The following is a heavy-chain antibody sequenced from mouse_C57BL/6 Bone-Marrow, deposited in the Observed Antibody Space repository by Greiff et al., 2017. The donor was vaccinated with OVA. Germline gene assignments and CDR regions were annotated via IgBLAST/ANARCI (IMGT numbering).Heavy chain of an antibody. Sequence: QVQLKESGPGLVAPSQSLSITCTVSGFSLTSYAISWVRQPPGKGLEWLGVIWTGGGTNYNSALKSRLSISKDNSKSQVFLKMNSLQTDDTARYYCARWTKITHYNGSRYYFDYWGQGTTLTVSS. D-gene: IGHD1-1*01. CDR3: ARWTKITHYNGSRYYFDY. V-gene: IGHV2-9-1*01. CDR2: IWTGGGT. J-gene: IGHJ2*01. CDR1: GFSLTSYA.